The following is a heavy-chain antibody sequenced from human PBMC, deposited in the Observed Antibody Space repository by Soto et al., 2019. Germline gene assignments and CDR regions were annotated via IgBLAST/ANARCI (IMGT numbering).Heavy chain of an antibody. J-gene: IGHJ6*02. Sequence: SETLSLTCTVPGGSISSYYWSWIRQPAGKGLEWIGRIYTSGSTNYNPSLKSRVTMSVDTSKNQFSLKLSSVTAADTAVYYCASGIAVAGTSTSSYYYGMDVWGQGTTVTVSS. D-gene: IGHD6-19*01. V-gene: IGHV4-4*07. CDR3: ASGIAVAGTSTSSYYYGMDV. CDR2: IYTSGST. CDR1: GGSISSYY.